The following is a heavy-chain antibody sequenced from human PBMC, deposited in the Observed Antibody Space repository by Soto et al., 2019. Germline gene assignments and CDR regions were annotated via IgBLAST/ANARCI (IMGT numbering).Heavy chain of an antibody. J-gene: IGHJ3*01. CDR2: INYSGST. V-gene: IGHV4-31*03. CDR1: GGSISSGGYF. D-gene: IGHD3-10*01. CDR3: ASDILLWFGELPPRAHDAFDF. Sequence: QVQLQESGPGLVKPSQTLSLTCTVSGGSISSGGYFWSWIRQHPGKGLEWIVDINYSGSTYSNPSLKSRVTIPVETSKKQCALKLNSVTAADTAVYYCASDILLWFGELPPRAHDAFDFWGQATMVTVSS.